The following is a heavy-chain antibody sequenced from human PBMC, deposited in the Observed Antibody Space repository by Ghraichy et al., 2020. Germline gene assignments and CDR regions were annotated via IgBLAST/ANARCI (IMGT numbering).Heavy chain of an antibody. V-gene: IGHV4-59*01. D-gene: IGHD1-7*01. CDR3: ARDLSLPTGTTYYYYGMDV. Sequence: SETLSLTCTVSGGSISSYYWSWIRQPPGKGLEWIGYIYYSGSTNYNPSLKSRVTISVETSKNQFSLKLSSVTAADTAVYYCARDLSLPTGTTYYYYGMDVWGQGTTVTVSS. CDR1: GGSISSYY. J-gene: IGHJ6*02. CDR2: IYYSGST.